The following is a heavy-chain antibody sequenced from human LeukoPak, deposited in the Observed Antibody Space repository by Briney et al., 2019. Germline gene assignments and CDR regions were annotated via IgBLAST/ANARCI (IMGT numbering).Heavy chain of an antibody. CDR3: AKLAPAEYSGYDRDY. Sequence: LGGSLRLSCAASGLTFSSYAMNWVRQAPGRGLEWVSGISSSGGSTHYTDSVKGRFTISRDSSKNTLYLQMNSLRVEDTAVYYCAKLAPAEYSGYDRDYWGQGTLVTVSS. CDR2: ISSSGGST. D-gene: IGHD5-12*01. CDR1: GLTFSSYA. J-gene: IGHJ4*02. V-gene: IGHV3-23*01.